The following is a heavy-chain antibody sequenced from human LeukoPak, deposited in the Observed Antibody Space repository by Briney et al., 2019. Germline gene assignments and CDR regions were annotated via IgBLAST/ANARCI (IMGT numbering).Heavy chain of an antibody. CDR2: MSYDGSNE. D-gene: IGHD3-10*01. CDR3: AREGDYYGSGSYYTSPVDY. Sequence: PGGSLRLSCAASGFTFSSYAMHWVRQAPGKGLEWVAVMSYDGSNEYYADSVKGRFTIFRDSSKSTLYLQMNSLRAEGTALYYCAREGDYYGSGSYYTSPVDYWGQGTLVTVSS. J-gene: IGHJ4*02. CDR1: GFTFSSYA. V-gene: IGHV3-30*04.